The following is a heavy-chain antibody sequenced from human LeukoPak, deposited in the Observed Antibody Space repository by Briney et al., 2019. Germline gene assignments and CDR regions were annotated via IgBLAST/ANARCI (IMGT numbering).Heavy chain of an antibody. Sequence: GGSLRLSCAAPGFTFSSYWMSWVRQAPGKGLEWVANIKQDGSEKYYVDSVKGRFTISRDNAKNSLYLQMNSLRAEDTAVYYCARGGFTIFGVVIISDYFDYWGQGTLVTVSS. CDR1: GFTFSSYW. J-gene: IGHJ4*02. CDR2: IKQDGSEK. D-gene: IGHD3-3*01. V-gene: IGHV3-7*01. CDR3: ARGGFTIFGVVIISDYFDY.